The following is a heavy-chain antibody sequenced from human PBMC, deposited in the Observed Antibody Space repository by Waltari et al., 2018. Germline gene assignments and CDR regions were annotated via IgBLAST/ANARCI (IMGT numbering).Heavy chain of an antibody. D-gene: IGHD3-10*01. Sequence: QVQLVESGGGVVQPGRSLRLSCAASGFTFSSYAMHWVRQAPGKGLEWVAVISYDGSNKYYADSVKGRFTISRDNSKNTLYLQMNSLRAEDTAVYYCARDRDYPGHYYGMDVWGQGTTVTVSS. J-gene: IGHJ6*02. CDR1: GFTFSSYA. V-gene: IGHV3-30-3*01. CDR3: ARDRDYPGHYYGMDV. CDR2: ISYDGSNK.